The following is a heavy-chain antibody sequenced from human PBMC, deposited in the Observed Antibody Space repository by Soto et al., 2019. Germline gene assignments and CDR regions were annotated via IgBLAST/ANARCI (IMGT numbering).Heavy chain of an antibody. CDR3: ARGSSGGFDILTGYYWGLFDY. Sequence: LRLSCAASGFTFSSYAMSWVRQAPGKGLEWVSAISGSGGSTYYADSVKGRFTISRDNSKNTLYLQMNSLRAEDTAVYYCARGSSGGFDILTGYYWGLFDYWGQGTLVTVSS. CDR1: GFTFSSYA. D-gene: IGHD3-9*01. CDR2: ISGSGGST. V-gene: IGHV3-23*01. J-gene: IGHJ4*02.